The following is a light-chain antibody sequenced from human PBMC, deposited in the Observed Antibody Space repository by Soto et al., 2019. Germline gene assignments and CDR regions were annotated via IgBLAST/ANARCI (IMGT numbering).Light chain of an antibody. V-gene: IGKV1-16*02. CDR3: QQYHNYPVT. J-gene: IGKJ4*01. CDR1: QEISNH. CDR2: DAS. Sequence: DIQMTQSPSSLSASVGDRVTITCRASQEISNHLAWFQQKPGKPPKSLIYDASSLQSGVQSKFRGSGSGTDFTLTISSLQPEDFATYYCQQYHNYPVTFGGGTKVEIK.